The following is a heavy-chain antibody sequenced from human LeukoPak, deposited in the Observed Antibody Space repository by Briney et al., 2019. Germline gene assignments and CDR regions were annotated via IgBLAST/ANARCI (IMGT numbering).Heavy chain of an antibody. CDR3: ARVGLVPSWKAFDI. D-gene: IGHD2-2*01. CDR1: GFRFSNYA. Sequence: GRSLRLSCAASGFRFSNYAMHWVRQAPGKGLEWVAVISYDGSNEYYADSVKGRFTISRDNSKNTLYLQMNSLRAEDTAVYYCARVGLVPSWKAFDIWGQGTMVTVSS. CDR2: ISYDGSNE. V-gene: IGHV3-30*14. J-gene: IGHJ3*02.